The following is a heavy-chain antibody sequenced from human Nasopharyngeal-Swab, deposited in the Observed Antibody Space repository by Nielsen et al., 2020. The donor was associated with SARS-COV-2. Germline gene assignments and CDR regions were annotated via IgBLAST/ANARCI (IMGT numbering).Heavy chain of an antibody. CDR2: ISAYNGNT. V-gene: IGHV1-18*01. J-gene: IGHJ5*02. D-gene: IGHD3-3*01. CDR3: ARTQAPGVVILYNWFDP. CDR1: GYTFTSYG. Sequence: ASVKVSCKASGYTFTSYGISWVRQAPGQGLEWMGWISAYNGNTNYAQKLQGRVTMTTDTSTSTAYMELRSLRSDDTAVYYCARTQAPGVVILYNWFDPWGQGTLVTVSS.